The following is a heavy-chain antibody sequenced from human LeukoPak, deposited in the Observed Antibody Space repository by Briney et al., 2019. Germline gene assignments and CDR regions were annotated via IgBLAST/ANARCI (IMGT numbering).Heavy chain of an antibody. V-gene: IGHV4-39*07. CDR3: ARGWYSLDY. J-gene: IGHJ4*02. Sequence: SETLSLTCTVSGGSISSSSYYWGWIRQPPGKGLEWIGSIYYSGSTYYNPSLKSRVTISVDTSKNQFSLKLSSVTAADTAVYYCARGWYSLDYWGQGTLVTVSS. CDR2: IYYSGST. CDR1: GGSISSSSYY. D-gene: IGHD2-15*01.